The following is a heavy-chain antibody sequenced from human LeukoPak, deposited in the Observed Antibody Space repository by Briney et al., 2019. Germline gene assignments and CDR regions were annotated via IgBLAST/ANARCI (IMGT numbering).Heavy chain of an antibody. CDR2: TYYRSKWYN. D-gene: IGHD6-19*01. CDR1: GNSVSSNSAA. J-gene: IGHJ4*02. Sequence: SQTLSLTCAISGNSVSSNSAAWNWIRQSPSRGLEWLGRTYYRSKWYNDYAVSVKSRITINPDTSKNQFSLQLNSVTPEDTAVYYCARESRASSGWVRDYFDYWGQGTLVTVSS. CDR3: ARESRASSGWVRDYFDY. V-gene: IGHV6-1*01.